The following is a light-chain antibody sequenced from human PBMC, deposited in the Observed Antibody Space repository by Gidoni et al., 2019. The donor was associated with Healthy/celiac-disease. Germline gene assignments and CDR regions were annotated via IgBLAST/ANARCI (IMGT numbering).Light chain of an antibody. J-gene: IGKJ2*01. CDR1: QSISSY. CDR3: QQSYSTPPMYT. Sequence: QMTQSPSSLSASVGDRVTITCRASQSISSYLNWYQQKPGKAPKLLNYASSSLQSGVPARFSGSGSGTDFTLTISSRQPEDFATYYCQQSYSTPPMYTFGQGTKLEIK. CDR2: ASS. V-gene: IGKV1-39*01.